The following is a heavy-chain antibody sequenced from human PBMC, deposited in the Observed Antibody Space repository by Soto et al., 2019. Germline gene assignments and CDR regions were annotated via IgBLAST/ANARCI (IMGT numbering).Heavy chain of an antibody. J-gene: IGHJ6*02. D-gene: IGHD3-22*01. V-gene: IGHV3-23*01. CDR1: GFTFSSYA. CDR2: ISGSGGST. Sequence: PGGFLRLSCAASGFTFSSYAMSWVRQAPGKGLEWVSAISGSGGSTYYADSVKGRFTISRDNSKNTLYLQMNSLRAEDTAVYYCAKDLVQRFVSSGYYRLYYYGMDVWGQGTTVTV. CDR3: AKDLVQRFVSSGYYRLYYYGMDV.